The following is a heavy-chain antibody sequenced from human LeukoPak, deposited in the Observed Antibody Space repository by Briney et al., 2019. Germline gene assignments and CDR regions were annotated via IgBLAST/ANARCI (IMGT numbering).Heavy chain of an antibody. CDR2: IYHSGST. Sequence: PSETLSLTCAVSGYSISSGYYWGWIRQPPGKGLEWIVSIYHSGSTYYNPSLKSRVTISVDTSKNQFSLKLSSVTAADTAVYCCARLGDIVATILDYWGQGTLVTVSS. CDR1: GYSISSGYY. V-gene: IGHV4-38-2*01. D-gene: IGHD5-12*01. J-gene: IGHJ4*02. CDR3: ARLGDIVATILDY.